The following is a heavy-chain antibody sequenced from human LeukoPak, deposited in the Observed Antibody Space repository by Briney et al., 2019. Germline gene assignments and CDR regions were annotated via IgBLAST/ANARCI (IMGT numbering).Heavy chain of an antibody. J-gene: IGHJ4*02. CDR3: ASPQLGDY. D-gene: IGHD3-10*01. CDR2: ISAYNGDT. CDR1: GYTFTSYG. V-gene: IGHV1-18*01. Sequence: ASVKVSCKASGYTFTSYGISWVRQAPGQGLEWMGWISAYNGDTNYAQKFQGRVTITADKSTSTAYMELSSLRSEDTAVYYCASPQLGDYWGQGTLVTVSS.